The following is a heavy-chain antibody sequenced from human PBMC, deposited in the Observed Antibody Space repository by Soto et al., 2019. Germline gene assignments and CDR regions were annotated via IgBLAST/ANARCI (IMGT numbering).Heavy chain of an antibody. CDR2: ISSSSSYI. V-gene: IGHV3-21*01. Sequence: EVQLVESGGGLVQPGGSLRLSCAASGFTFSSYSMNWVRQAPGKGLEWVSSISSSSSYIYHADSVKGRFTISRDNAKNSLYLQMNSLRAEDTAVYYCARDVYSSSRYFDYWGQGTLVTVSS. CDR3: ARDVYSSSRYFDY. CDR1: GFTFSSYS. D-gene: IGHD6-6*01. J-gene: IGHJ4*02.